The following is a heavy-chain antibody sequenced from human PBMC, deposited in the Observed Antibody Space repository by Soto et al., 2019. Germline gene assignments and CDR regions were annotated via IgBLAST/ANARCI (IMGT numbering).Heavy chain of an antibody. V-gene: IGHV3-33*06. Sequence: QVQLVESGGGVVQPGRSLRLSCAASGFTFSSYGMHWVRQAPGKGLEWVAVIWYDGSNKYYADSVKGRFTISRDNSKNTLYLQMNSLRAEDTAVYYCAKDDELGVGPSDWGQGTLVTVSS. J-gene: IGHJ4*02. D-gene: IGHD3-3*01. CDR1: GFTFSSYG. CDR2: IWYDGSNK. CDR3: AKDDELGVGPSD.